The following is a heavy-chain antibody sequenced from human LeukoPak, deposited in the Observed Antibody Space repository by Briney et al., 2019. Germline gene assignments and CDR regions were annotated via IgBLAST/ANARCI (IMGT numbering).Heavy chain of an antibody. J-gene: IGHJ1*01. V-gene: IGHV4-61*02. CDR3: ARGVPAAAPEEYFQH. CDR2: IYTSGST. D-gene: IGHD2-2*01. Sequence: SETLSLTCTVSGGSISSGGYYWSWIRQHPGKGLEWIGRIYTSGSTNYNPSLKSRVTMSVDTSKNQFSLKLSSVTAADTAVYYCARGVPAAAPEEYFQHWGQGTLVTVSS. CDR1: GGSISSGGYY.